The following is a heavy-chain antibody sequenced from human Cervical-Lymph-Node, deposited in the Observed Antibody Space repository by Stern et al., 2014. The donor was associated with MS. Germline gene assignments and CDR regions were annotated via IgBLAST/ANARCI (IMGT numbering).Heavy chain of an antibody. CDR2: ISAYNGNT. D-gene: IGHD2-15*01. CDR1: GYTFTSYG. V-gene: IGHV1-18*01. CDR3: ARGLLGSENAFDI. Sequence: QVQLVQSGAEVKKPGASVKVSCKASGYTFTSYGISWVRQAPGQGLEWIGWISAYNGNTNYSQNLQGRVTMTSDTSTSPAYMDLMSLRSDDTAVYYCARGLLGSENAFDIWCQGTMVTVFS. J-gene: IGHJ3*02.